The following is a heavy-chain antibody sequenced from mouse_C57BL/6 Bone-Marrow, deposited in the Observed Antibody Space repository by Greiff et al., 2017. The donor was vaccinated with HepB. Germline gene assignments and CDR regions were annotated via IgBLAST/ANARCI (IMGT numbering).Heavy chain of an antibody. CDR3: ARDYSYAMDY. J-gene: IGHJ4*01. Sequence: EVQRVESGGGLVQPGGSLKLSCAASGFTFSDYYMYWVRQTPEKRLEWVAYISNGGGSTYYPDTVKGRFTISRDNAKNPLYLQMSRLKSEDTAMYYCARDYSYAMDYWGQGTSVTVSS. CDR1: GFTFSDYY. CDR2: ISNGGGST. D-gene: IGHD1-1*01. V-gene: IGHV5-12*01.